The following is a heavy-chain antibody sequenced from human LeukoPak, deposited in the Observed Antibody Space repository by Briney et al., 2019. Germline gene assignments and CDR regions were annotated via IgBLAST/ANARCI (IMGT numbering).Heavy chain of an antibody. CDR2: MNPNSGNT. J-gene: IGHJ6*03. CDR1: GYTFTSYD. Sequence: ASVKVSCKASGYTFTSYDINWVRQATGQGLEWMGWMNPNSGNTGYAQKFQGGVTMTRNTSISTAYMELSSLRSEDTAVYYCARRGAGYYYYYYMDVWGKGTTVTISS. V-gene: IGHV1-8*01. D-gene: IGHD3-10*01. CDR3: ARRGAGYYYYYYMDV.